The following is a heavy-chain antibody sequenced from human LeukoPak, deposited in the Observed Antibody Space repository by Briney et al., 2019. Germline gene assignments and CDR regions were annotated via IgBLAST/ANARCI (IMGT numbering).Heavy chain of an antibody. Sequence: ASVKVSCKASGYTFTSYDINWVRQATGQGLEWVGWMNPNSGNTGYAQKFQGRVTITRNTSISTAYMELSSLRSEDTAVYYCARGTGNGDAFDIWGQGTMVTVSS. V-gene: IGHV1-8*03. CDR3: ARGTGNGDAFDI. CDR2: MNPNSGNT. D-gene: IGHD4-17*01. CDR1: GYTFTSYD. J-gene: IGHJ3*02.